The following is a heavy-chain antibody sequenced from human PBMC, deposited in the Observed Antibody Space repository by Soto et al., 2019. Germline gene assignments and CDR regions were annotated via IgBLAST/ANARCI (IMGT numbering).Heavy chain of an antibody. V-gene: IGHV1-18*04. CDR1: GYTFTSYG. J-gene: IGHJ4*02. CDR3: ARDSGRKSTAYYDSSGSSC. D-gene: IGHD3-22*01. CDR2: ISAYNGNT. Sequence: ASVKVSCKASGYTFTSYGISWVRQAPGQGLEWMGWISAYNGNTNYAQKLQGRVTMTTDTSTSTAYMELRSLRSDDTAVYYCARDSGRKSTAYYDSSGSSCWGQGTLVTVSS.